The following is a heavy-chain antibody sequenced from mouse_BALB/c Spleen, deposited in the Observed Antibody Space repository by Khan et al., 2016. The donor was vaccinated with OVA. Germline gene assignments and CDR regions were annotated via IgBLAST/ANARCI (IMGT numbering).Heavy chain of an antibody. V-gene: IGHV14-1*02. CDR3: ARAGYSPWFAY. J-gene: IGHJ3*01. Sequence: VQLQQSGAELVRPGALVKLSCKASGFNIKDYYIHWVKQRPEQGLEWIGWIDPENGTTIYDPKFQGKANITADTSSNTAYLHFSSLTSEDAAVYYCARAGYSPWFAYWGQGTLVTVSA. CDR1: GFNIKDYY. D-gene: IGHD2-3*01. CDR2: IDPENGTT.